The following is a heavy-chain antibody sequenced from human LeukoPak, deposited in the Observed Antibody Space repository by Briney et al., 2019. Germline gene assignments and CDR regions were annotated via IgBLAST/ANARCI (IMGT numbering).Heavy chain of an antibody. Sequence: GGSLRLSCAASGFTFSDHYMDWVRQAPGKGLEWVGRTRNKAYSYTTEYAASVKGRFTISRDDSESSVYLQMNSLKTEDTAVYYCVRVGVGATKDFDIRGQGTMVTVSS. CDR3: VRVGVGATKDFDI. D-gene: IGHD1-26*01. CDR2: TRNKAYSYTT. CDR1: GFTFSDHY. V-gene: IGHV3-72*01. J-gene: IGHJ3*02.